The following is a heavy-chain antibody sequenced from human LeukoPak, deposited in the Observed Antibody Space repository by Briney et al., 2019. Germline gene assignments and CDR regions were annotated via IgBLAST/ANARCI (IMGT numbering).Heavy chain of an antibody. V-gene: IGHV1-2*02. CDR1: GYTFTDYY. CDR2: LNPNSGDT. J-gene: IGHJ4*02. Sequence: ASVKVSCKASGYTFTDYYMHWVRQAPGQRLEWMGWLNPNSGDTNYAQKFQGRVSMTRDTSTSTAYMDLRSLRSDDTALYYCARMVTTSSYYFDYWGQGTLVTVSS. D-gene: IGHD4-17*01. CDR3: ARMVTTSSYYFDY.